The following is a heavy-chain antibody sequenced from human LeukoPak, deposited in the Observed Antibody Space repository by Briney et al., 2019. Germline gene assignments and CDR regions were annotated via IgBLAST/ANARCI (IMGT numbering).Heavy chain of an antibody. CDR1: GFTVSSNY. CDR2: ISGSGGST. J-gene: IGHJ4*02. CDR3: AKVPGQWLVTEPFDY. D-gene: IGHD6-19*01. Sequence: PGGSLRLSCAASGFTVSSNYMSWVRQAPGKGLEWVSAISGSGGSTYYADSVKGRFTISRDNSKNTLYLQMNSLRAEDTAVYYCAKVPGQWLVTEPFDYWGQGTLVTVSS. V-gene: IGHV3-23*01.